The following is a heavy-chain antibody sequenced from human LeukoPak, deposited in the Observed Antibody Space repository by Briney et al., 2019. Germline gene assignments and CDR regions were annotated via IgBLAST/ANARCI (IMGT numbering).Heavy chain of an antibody. Sequence: PSETLSLTCTVSGGSISSSSYYWGWIRQPPGKGLEWIGSIYYSGSTYYNPSLKSRVTIPVDTSKNQFSLKLSSVTAADTAVYYCARSLGMRLVVTAMDAFDYWGQGTLVTVSS. CDR2: IYYSGST. J-gene: IGHJ4*02. CDR3: ARSLGMRLVVTAMDAFDY. CDR1: GGSISSSSYY. V-gene: IGHV4-39*01. D-gene: IGHD2-21*02.